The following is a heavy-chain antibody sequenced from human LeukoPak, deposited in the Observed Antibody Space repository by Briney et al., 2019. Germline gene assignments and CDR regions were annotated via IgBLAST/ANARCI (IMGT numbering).Heavy chain of an antibody. CDR1: GFSFSNYD. Sequence: GGSLRLSCAASGFSFSNYDMNGVRQAPGKGLEWISYISSSSTTMYYADSVKGRFTISRDNAKNSLFLQMDSLRDEDTAVYYCATYDYWGQGTLVTVSS. CDR3: ATYDY. V-gene: IGHV3-48*02. CDR2: ISSSSTTM. J-gene: IGHJ4*02.